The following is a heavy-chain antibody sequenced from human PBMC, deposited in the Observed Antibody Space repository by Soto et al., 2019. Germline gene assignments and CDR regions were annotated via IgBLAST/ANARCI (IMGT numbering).Heavy chain of an antibody. D-gene: IGHD3-22*01. V-gene: IGHV4-31*03. Sequence: QVQLQESGPGLVKPSQTLSLTCTVSGGSISSGGYYWSWIRQHSGKGLEWIGYIHYSGSTYYNPSLTSRVTISVDTSKNQFSLQLSSVTAADTAAYYCASGHDSSGSYPDPYYYYAMDVWGQGTTVTVSS. J-gene: IGHJ6*02. CDR1: GGSISSGGYY. CDR3: ASGHDSSGSYPDPYYYYAMDV. CDR2: IHYSGST.